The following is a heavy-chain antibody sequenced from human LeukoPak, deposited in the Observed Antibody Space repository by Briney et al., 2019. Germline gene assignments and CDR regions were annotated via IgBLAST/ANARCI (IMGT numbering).Heavy chain of an antibody. V-gene: IGHV1-69*04. CDR1: GGTFSSPA. D-gene: IGHD5-18*01. CDR3: ARDQGLTAPPPYGLDV. J-gene: IGHJ6*02. CDR2: IIPVLNIT. Sequence: SVKVSCKTSGGTFSSPAITWVRQAPGQGLEWMGRIIPVLNITTYAQKFQGSVTITADTSTSTVYMELSSLRSEETAVYYCARDQGLTAPPPYGLDVWGQGTTVIVSS.